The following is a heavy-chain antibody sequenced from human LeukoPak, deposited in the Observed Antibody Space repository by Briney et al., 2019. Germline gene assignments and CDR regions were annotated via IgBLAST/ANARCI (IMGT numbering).Heavy chain of an antibody. V-gene: IGHV3-48*02. CDR1: GFTFSSYS. CDR2: ISSSLSVI. J-gene: IGHJ3*02. CDR3: TRDQYSGHWYYAFDI. D-gene: IGHD6-19*01. Sequence: HPGGSLRLSCAASGFTFSSYSMNWVRQALGKGPEWVSYISSSLSVIYYADSVKGRFTISRDNAKNSLFLQMNNLRDEDTAVYYCTRDQYSGHWYYAFDIWGQGTRVTVSS.